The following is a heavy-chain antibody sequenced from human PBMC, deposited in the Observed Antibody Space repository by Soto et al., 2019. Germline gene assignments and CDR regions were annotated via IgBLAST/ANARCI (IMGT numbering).Heavy chain of an antibody. CDR2: IIPMLGSA. CDR3: AGGDNAPLGDPFYSYTLNV. CDR1: GGTFSSSA. J-gene: IGHJ6*02. Sequence: QVQLVQSGAEVKNPGSSVKVSCKASGGTFSSSAISWVRQAPGQGLEWMGGIIPMLGSANYAQKFHGRVTITAYESTRTAYMERSSQRSEDTPVNYWAGGDNAPLGDPFYSYTLNVWDQGTTVTDSS. V-gene: IGHV1-69*01. D-gene: IGHD1-20*01.